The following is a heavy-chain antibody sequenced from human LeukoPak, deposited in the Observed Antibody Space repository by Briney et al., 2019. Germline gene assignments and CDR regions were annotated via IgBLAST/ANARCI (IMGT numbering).Heavy chain of an antibody. CDR2: ISYSGNT. V-gene: IGHV4-39*07. CDR3: ARDEGLYCTNGVCFGH. J-gene: IGHJ4*02. D-gene: IGHD2-8*01. Sequence: PSETLSLTCTVSAGSISSSDYYWGWIRQSPGKGLEWIGRISYSGNTYYNPSLKSRVTISVDTSKNQFSLKLSSVTAADTAVYYCARDEGLYCTNGVCFGHWGQGTLVTVSS. CDR1: AGSISSSDYY.